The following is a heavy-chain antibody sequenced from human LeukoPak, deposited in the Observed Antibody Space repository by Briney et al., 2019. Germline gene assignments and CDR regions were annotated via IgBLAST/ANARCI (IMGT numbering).Heavy chain of an antibody. D-gene: IGHD5-18*01. Sequence: KASQTLSLTCTVSGGSISSGDYYCSWIRQPPKKGLEWIGYIYYSGTTYYSPSLKSRVAISVATPNNQFSLNLSSVTAADTAVYYCARVPYTYGSLPYYFDSWGQGTLVTVSS. CDR2: IYYSGTT. J-gene: IGHJ4*02. CDR1: GGSISSGDYY. CDR3: ARVPYTYGSLPYYFDS. V-gene: IGHV4-30-4*01.